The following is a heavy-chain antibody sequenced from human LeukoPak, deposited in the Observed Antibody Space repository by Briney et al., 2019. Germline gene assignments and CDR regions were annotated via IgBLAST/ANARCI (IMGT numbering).Heavy chain of an antibody. J-gene: IGHJ4*02. CDR1: GFTFSSYS. V-gene: IGHV3-21*04. D-gene: IGHD3-10*01. CDR2: ISSSSSYI. Sequence: PGGSLRLSCAASGFTFSSYSMNWVRQAPGKGLEWVSSISSSSSYIYYADSVKGRFTISRDNSKNMLYLQMNSLRAEDTAVYYCAKRGEVVSKYFDSWGQGTLVTVSS. CDR3: AKRGEVVSKYFDS.